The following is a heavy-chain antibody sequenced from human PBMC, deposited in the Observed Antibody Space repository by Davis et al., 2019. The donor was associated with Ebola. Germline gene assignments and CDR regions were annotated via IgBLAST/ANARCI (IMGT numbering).Heavy chain of an antibody. Sequence: GESLKISCAAPGFTFSSYSMNWVRQAPGKGLEWVSSISSSSSYIYYADSVKGRFTISRDNAKNSLYLQMNSLRAEDTAVYYCARDLPGGDWYFDLWGRGTLVTVSS. V-gene: IGHV3-21*01. D-gene: IGHD1-14*01. CDR3: ARDLPGGDWYFDL. CDR1: GFTFSSYS. CDR2: ISSSSSYI. J-gene: IGHJ2*01.